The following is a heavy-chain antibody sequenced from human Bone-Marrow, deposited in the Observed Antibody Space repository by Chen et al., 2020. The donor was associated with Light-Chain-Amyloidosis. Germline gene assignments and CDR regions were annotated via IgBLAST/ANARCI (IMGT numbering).Heavy chain of an antibody. D-gene: IGHD3-3*01. V-gene: IGHV3-53*02. Sequence: QVVEIGGGLIQSGGSLRLSCAASGFTVGTNYMNWVRQAPGKGLEWVSVIYFGGKTFYADSVKGRFTISRDSVKNTIYLQMDSLRVEDTGVYYCARDEGMYTSGYYGLGMDVWGPGTTVVVSS. CDR1: GFTVGTNY. CDR2: IYFGGKT. J-gene: IGHJ6*02. CDR3: ARDEGMYTSGYYGLGMDV.